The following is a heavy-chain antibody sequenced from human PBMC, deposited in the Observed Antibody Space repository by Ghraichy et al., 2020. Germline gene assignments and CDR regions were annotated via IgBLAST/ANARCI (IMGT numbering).Heavy chain of an antibody. CDR3: ARDRQQLVEEGYYYYGMDV. J-gene: IGHJ6*02. Sequence: SETLSLTCAVSGGSISSSNWWSWVRQPPGKGLEWIGEIYHSGSTNYNPSLKSRVTISVDKSKNQFSLKLSSVTAADTAVYYCARDRQQLVEEGYYYYGMDVWGQGTTVTVSS. V-gene: IGHV4-4*02. CDR1: GGSISSSNW. CDR2: IYHSGST. D-gene: IGHD6-13*01.